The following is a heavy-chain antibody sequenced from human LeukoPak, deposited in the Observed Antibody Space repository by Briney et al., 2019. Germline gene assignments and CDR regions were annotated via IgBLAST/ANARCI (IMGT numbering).Heavy chain of an antibody. CDR1: GYNFNSYW. D-gene: IGHD3-10*01. Sequence: GESLQISCKGSGYNFNSYWIGWVRQMPGKGLEWMGIIYPGDSDTRYSPSFQGQVTISADKSISTAYLQWSSLKASDTAMYYCARSVSVKDAFDIWGQGTMVTVSS. CDR2: IYPGDSDT. V-gene: IGHV5-51*01. CDR3: ARSVSVKDAFDI. J-gene: IGHJ3*02.